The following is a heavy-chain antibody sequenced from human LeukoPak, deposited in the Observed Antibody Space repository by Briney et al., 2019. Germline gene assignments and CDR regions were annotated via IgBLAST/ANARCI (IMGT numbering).Heavy chain of an antibody. CDR3: ATAGIDYDILTGYRFDY. V-gene: IGHV1-24*01. J-gene: IGHJ4*02. D-gene: IGHD3-9*01. CDR1: GYTLTELS. CDR2: FDPEDGET. Sequence: ASAKVSCKVSGYTLTELSMHWVRQAPGKGLEWMGGFDPEDGETIYAQKFQGRVTMTEDTSTDTAYMELSSLRSEDTAVYYCATAGIDYDILTGYRFDYWGQGTLVTVSS.